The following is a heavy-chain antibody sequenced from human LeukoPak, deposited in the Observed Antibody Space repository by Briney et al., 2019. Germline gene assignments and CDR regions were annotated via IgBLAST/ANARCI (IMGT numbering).Heavy chain of an antibody. J-gene: IGHJ5*02. CDR3: ASRGSSHFTNWFDP. V-gene: IGHV4-34*01. CDR2: INHSGST. Sequence: KPSETLSLTCAVYGVSFSGYYWSWIRQPPGKGLEWIGEINHSGSTNYNPSLKSRVTISVDTSKNQFSLKLSSVTAADTAVYYCASRGSSHFTNWFDPWGQGTLVTVSS. D-gene: IGHD3-10*01. CDR1: GVSFSGYY.